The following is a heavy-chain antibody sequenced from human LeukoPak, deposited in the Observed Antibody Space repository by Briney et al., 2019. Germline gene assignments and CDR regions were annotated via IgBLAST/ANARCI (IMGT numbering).Heavy chain of an antibody. Sequence: GESLKISCKGSGYSFTSYWIGWGRQMPGKGLEGMGIIYPVDSDTRYSPSFQGQVTISADKSISTAYLQWSSLKASDTAMYYCARPGQLGEYTPYYFDYWGQGTLVTVSS. D-gene: IGHD7-27*01. V-gene: IGHV5-51*01. CDR3: ARPGQLGEYTPYYFDY. CDR1: GYSFTSYW. CDR2: IYPVDSDT. J-gene: IGHJ4*02.